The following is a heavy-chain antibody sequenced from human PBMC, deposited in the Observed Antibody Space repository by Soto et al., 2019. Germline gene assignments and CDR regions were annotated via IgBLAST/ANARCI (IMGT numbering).Heavy chain of an antibody. V-gene: IGHV4-39*02. J-gene: IGHJ4*02. Sequence: SETLSLTCTVSHGSITRSTFYWGWIRQPPGKGLEWIGSVHYTGNTYYNPSLKSRVTISIDSSKNHLYLKLSSVTAADTAVYYCARDYSWVFDYWGQGTLVTVSS. CDR2: VHYTGNT. D-gene: IGHD2-21*01. CDR3: ARDYSWVFDY. CDR1: HGSITRSTFY.